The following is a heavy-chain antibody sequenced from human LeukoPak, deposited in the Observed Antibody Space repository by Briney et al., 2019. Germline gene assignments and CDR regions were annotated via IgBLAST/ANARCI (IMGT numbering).Heavy chain of an antibody. D-gene: IGHD6-6*01. CDR1: GFTFSDHY. Sequence: GGSLRLSCAASGFTFSDHYMNWIRQAPGKGLEWVSYISSSGSTIYYADSVKGRSTISRDNARNSLYLQMNSLRVEDTAVYYCATREGRSSFYYGMDVWGQGTTVTVSS. CDR2: ISSSGSTI. CDR3: ATREGRSSFYYGMDV. V-gene: IGHV3-11*01. J-gene: IGHJ6*02.